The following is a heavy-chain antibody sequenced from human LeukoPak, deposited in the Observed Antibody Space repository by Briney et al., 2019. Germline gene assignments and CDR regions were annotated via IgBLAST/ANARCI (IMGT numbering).Heavy chain of an antibody. CDR3: TRGDYDSRNYVWH. V-gene: IGHV3-49*04. Sequence: GGSLRLSCTASGFTFGDYAMSWVRQAPGKGLEWVGFIRSKAYGGTTEYAASVKGRFTISRDVSKSIAYLQMNSLKTEDTAVYYCTRGDYDSRNYVWHWGQGTLVTVSS. J-gene: IGHJ4*02. D-gene: IGHD3-16*01. CDR1: GFTFGDYA. CDR2: IRSKAYGGTT.